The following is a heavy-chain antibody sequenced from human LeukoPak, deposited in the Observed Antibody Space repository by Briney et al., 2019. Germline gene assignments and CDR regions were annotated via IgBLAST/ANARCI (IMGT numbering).Heavy chain of an antibody. Sequence: TLPLTCTVSGGSISSGNYYWSWIRQHPGKGLEWIGYIHHSGSTYYNPSLKSRVIISVDTSKNQFSLKLNSVTAADTAVYYCASYGSGSYRFDPWGQGTLVTVSS. J-gene: IGHJ5*02. CDR1: GGSISSGNYY. CDR3: ASYGSGSYRFDP. D-gene: IGHD3-10*01. CDR2: IHHSGST. V-gene: IGHV4-31*03.